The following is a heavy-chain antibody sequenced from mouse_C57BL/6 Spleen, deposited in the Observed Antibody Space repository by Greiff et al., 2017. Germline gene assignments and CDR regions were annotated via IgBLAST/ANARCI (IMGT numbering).Heavy chain of an antibody. J-gene: IGHJ3*01. CDR1: GYTFTDYE. CDR2: IDPETGGT. CDR3: TRRGIHYYGSSYAWFAY. D-gene: IGHD1-1*01. V-gene: IGHV1-15*01. Sequence: VKLMESGAELVRPGASVTLSCKASGYTFTDYEMHWVKQTPVHGLEWIGAIDPETGGTAYNQKFKGKAILTADKSSSTAYMELRSLTSEDSAVYYCTRRGIHYYGSSYAWFAYWGQGTLVTVSA.